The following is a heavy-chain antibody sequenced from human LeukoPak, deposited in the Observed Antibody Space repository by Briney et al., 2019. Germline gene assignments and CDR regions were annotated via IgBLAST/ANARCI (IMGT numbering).Heavy chain of an antibody. CDR2: INPNSGGT. Sequence: ASVKVSCKASGYTFTGYCMHWVRQAPGQGLEWMGWINPNSGGTNYAQKFQGRVTMTRDTSISTAYMELSRLRSDDTAVYYCARDGITIFGVVIPWDYWGQGTLVTVSS. CDR1: GYTFTGYC. J-gene: IGHJ4*02. D-gene: IGHD3-3*01. V-gene: IGHV1-2*02. CDR3: ARDGITIFGVVIPWDY.